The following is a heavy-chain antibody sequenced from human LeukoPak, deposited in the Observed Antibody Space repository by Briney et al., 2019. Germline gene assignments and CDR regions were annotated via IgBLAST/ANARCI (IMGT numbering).Heavy chain of an antibody. CDR1: GGSISSDGYY. CDR2: IYYSGGT. CDR3: ARDEYRGSGTFDY. V-gene: IGHV4-31*03. D-gene: IGHD5-12*01. J-gene: IGHJ4*02. Sequence: SQTLSLTCNVSGGSISSDGYYWTWNRQLPGKGLEWIGHIYYSGGTSYKPSLKSRVTISVDTSKNQYSLKLSSVTAADTAVYYCARDEYRGSGTFDYWGRGTLVTVSS.